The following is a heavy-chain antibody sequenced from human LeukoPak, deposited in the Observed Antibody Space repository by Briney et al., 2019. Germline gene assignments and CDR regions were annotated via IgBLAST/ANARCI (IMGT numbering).Heavy chain of an antibody. CDR3: TTLGSYSGSFWVLDY. J-gene: IGHJ4*02. CDR2: IKSKTDGGTT. Sequence: KAGGSLRLSCAASGLTFSNAWMSWVRQAPGKGLEWVGRIKSKTDGGTTDYAAPVKGRFTISRDDSKNTLSLQMSSLKTEDTGVYYCTTLGSYSGSFWVLDYWGQGTLVTVSS. V-gene: IGHV3-15*01. CDR1: GLTFSNAW. D-gene: IGHD1-26*01.